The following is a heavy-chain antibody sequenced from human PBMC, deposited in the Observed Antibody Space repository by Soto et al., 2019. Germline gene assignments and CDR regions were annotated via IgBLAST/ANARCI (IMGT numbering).Heavy chain of an antibody. J-gene: IGHJ4*02. CDR1: GFTFSNYA. V-gene: IGHV3-23*01. Sequence: EVLLLDSGRGLVQPGGSLRLSCAASGFTFSNYAMTWVRQAPGQGPEWISTVNNGGGGTYYADSVKGRFTISRDNSKNTLYLQVSSLRAEDTAVYYCAKERLGRGIDYWGQGILVTVSS. D-gene: IGHD3-10*01. CDR2: VNNGGGGT. CDR3: AKERLGRGIDY.